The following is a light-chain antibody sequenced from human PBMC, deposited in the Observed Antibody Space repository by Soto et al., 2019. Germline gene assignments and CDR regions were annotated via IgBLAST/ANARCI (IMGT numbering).Light chain of an antibody. CDR2: KAS. J-gene: IGKJ1*01. V-gene: IGKV1-5*03. CDR3: QQYNTFPWT. Sequence: DIQVTQSPSTLSASVGDRVTITCRASQSISGWLAWYQQKPGKAPKALIYKASSLESGVPSRFSGSESGTEFTLTISSLQPDDFATYYCQQYNTFPWTFGQGTKVEVK. CDR1: QSISGW.